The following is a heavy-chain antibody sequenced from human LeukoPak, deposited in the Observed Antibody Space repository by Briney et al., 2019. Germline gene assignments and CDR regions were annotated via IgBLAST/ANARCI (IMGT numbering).Heavy chain of an antibody. CDR2: ISSSSSYI. CDR1: GFTFSSYS. CDR3: ARVRYGRYCGGDCYPRGAFDI. V-gene: IGHV3-21*01. Sequence: PGGSLRLSCAASGFTFSSYSMNWVRQAPGKGLEWVSSISSSSSYIYYADSVKGRFTISRDNAKNSLYLQMNSLRAEDTAVYYCARVRYGRYCGGDCYPRGAFDIWGQGTMVTVSS. J-gene: IGHJ3*02. D-gene: IGHD2-21*02.